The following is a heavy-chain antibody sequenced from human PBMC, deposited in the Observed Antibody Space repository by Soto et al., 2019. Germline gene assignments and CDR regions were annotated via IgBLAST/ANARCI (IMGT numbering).Heavy chain of an antibody. J-gene: IGHJ6*02. V-gene: IGHV4-39*01. CDR2: IYYSGST. CDR1: GGSISSSSYY. Sequence: SETLSLTCTVSGGSISSSSYYWGWIRQPPGKGLEWIGSIYYSGSTYYNTSLKSRVTISVDTSKNQFSLKLSSVTAADTAVYYCARLGCSGGSCYHYYGMDVWGQGTTVTVSS. CDR3: ARLGCSGGSCYHYYGMDV. D-gene: IGHD2-15*01.